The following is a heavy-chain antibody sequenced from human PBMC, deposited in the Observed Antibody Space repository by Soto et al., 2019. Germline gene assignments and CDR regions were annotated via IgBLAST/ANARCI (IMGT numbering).Heavy chain of an antibody. J-gene: IGHJ4*02. Sequence: QVQLVQSGAEVKKPGASVKVSCKASGYTFTSYAMHWVRQAPGQRLEWMGWINAGNGDTKYSQKFQGRVTITRDTWASTVYMELSILRSEDTAVYYCAIVTLVRGVIWVGGYYCDDWGQGTLVTVSS. CDR1: GYTFTSYA. V-gene: IGHV1-3*01. D-gene: IGHD3-10*01. CDR2: INAGNGDT. CDR3: AIVTLVRGVIWVGGYYCDD.